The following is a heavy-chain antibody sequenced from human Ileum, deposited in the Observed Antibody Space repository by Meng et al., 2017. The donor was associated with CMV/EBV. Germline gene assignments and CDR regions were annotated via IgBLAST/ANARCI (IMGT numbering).Heavy chain of an antibody. CDR2: MNPYSGNT. D-gene: IGHD2-2*01. CDR3: ARPYLIAPAAVDWYCDL. J-gene: IGHJ2*01. Sequence: ASVKVSCKDSGYTFTNYDINCVRQATEQGPEWMGWMNPYSGNTGDVQKFQGRVTMTGNTSITTAYMGLSSLTSEDTAVYYWARPYLIAPAAVDWYCDLWGRGTRVTVS. V-gene: IGHV1-8*01. CDR1: GYTFTNYD.